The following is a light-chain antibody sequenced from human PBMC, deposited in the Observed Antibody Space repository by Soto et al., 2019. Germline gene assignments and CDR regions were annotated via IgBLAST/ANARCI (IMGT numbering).Light chain of an antibody. CDR1: QSISSW. CDR2: TSS. J-gene: IGKJ2*01. CDR3: QQYNSYPYT. V-gene: IGKV1-5*03. Sequence: DIPMTQSPSTLSASVGDRVTITCRASQSISSWLAWYQQKPGKAPKLLIYTSSTLEGGVPSRFSGSGSGTEFTLTISSLQPDDYASYYCQQYNSYPYTFGQGTKLEIK.